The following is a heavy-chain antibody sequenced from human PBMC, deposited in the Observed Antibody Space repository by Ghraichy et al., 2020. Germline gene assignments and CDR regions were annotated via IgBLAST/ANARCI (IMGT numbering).Heavy chain of an antibody. CDR1: GFTFSSYA. CDR3: AKVMGGGPFYGMDV. D-gene: IGHD4-23*01. V-gene: IGHV3-23*01. Sequence: GGSLRLSCAASGFTFSSYAMSWVRQAPGKGLEWVSAISGSGGSTYYADSVKGRFTISRDNSKNTLYLQMNSLRAEDTAVYYCAKVMGGGPFYGMDVWGQGTTVTVSS. CDR2: ISGSGGST. J-gene: IGHJ6*02.